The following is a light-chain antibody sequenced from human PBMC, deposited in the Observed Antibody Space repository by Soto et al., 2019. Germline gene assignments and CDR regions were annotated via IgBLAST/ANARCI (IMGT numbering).Light chain of an antibody. CDR2: GAS. J-gene: IGKJ1*01. Sequence: EIVMTQSPAPLSVSPGERTTLSCRARQSVSSHLAWYQQKPGQAPRLLIYGASTRATGIPARFSGSGSGTEFTLTISSLQSEDFAVYYCQQYNNWPRTFGQGTKVEIK. CDR3: QQYNNWPRT. CDR1: QSVSSH. V-gene: IGKV3-15*01.